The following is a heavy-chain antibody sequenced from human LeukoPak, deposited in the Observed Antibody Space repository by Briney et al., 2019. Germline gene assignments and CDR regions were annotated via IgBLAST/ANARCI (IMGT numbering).Heavy chain of an antibody. J-gene: IGHJ4*02. D-gene: IGHD3-22*01. CDR1: GFTVSSNY. V-gene: IGHV3-66*01. CDR3: ARPYYYDSGGDY. Sequence: GGSLRLSCAASGFTVSSNYMSWVRQAPGKGLEWVSVIYSGGSTYYADSVKGRFTISRDNSKNTLYLQMNSLRAEDTAVYYCARPYYYDSGGDYWGQGTLVTVSS. CDR2: IYSGGST.